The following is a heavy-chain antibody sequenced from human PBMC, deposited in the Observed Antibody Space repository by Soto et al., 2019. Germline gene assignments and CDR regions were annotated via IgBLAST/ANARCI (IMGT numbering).Heavy chain of an antibody. J-gene: IGHJ6*02. CDR2: IYPGDSDT. CDR3: ARLPERMLYGMDV. D-gene: IGHD1-1*01. CDR1: GYSFTIYL. V-gene: IGHV5-51*01. Sequence: GESLKISCNGSGYSFTIYLIGWVRQLPGKGLEWMGIIYPGDSDTRYSPSFQGQVTISADKSISTAYLQWSSLKASDTAMYYCARLPERMLYGMDVWGQGTTVTVSS.